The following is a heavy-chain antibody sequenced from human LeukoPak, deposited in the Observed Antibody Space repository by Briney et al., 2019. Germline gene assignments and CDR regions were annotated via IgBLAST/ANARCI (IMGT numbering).Heavy chain of an antibody. CDR3: ARGTSGYDLRYYYYYYYMDV. CDR1: GGSMNSYY. CDR2: IYNSGGT. D-gene: IGHD5-12*01. J-gene: IGHJ6*03. Sequence: SETLSLTCNVSGGSMNSYYWTWIRQPPGKGLEWIGFIYNSGGTYYNPSLKSRVTISVDTSKNQFSLKLSSVTAADTAVYYCARGTSGYDLRYYYYYYYMDVWGKGTTVTVSS. V-gene: IGHV4-59*12.